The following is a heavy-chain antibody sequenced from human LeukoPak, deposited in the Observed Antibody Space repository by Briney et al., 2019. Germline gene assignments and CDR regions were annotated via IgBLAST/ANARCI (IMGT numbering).Heavy chain of an antibody. CDR2: IIAYNGNT. CDR3: ARSGYDMLTGYFAGNWFDP. Sequence: GASVKVSCKASGYTFTSYGISWVRQAPGQGLEWMGWIIAYNGNTNYAQKLQGRVTMTTDTSTSTDYMELRSLRSDLRNLGCCARSGYDMLTGYFAGNWFDPWGQGTLVTVSS. V-gene: IGHV1-18*01. J-gene: IGHJ5*02. D-gene: IGHD3-9*01. CDR1: GYTFTSYG.